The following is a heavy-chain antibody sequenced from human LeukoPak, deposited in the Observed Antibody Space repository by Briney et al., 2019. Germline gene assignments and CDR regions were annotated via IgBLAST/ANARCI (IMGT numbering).Heavy chain of an antibody. D-gene: IGHD3-10*01. CDR2: ISAYNGNT. CDR1: GYTFTSYG. Sequence: GASVKVSCKASGYTFTSYGISWVRQAPGQGLEWMGWISAYNGNTNYAQKLQGRVTMTTDTSTSTAYMELRSLRSDDTAVYYCARFSPGEYYYYYYYMDVWGKGTTVTVSS. J-gene: IGHJ6*03. V-gene: IGHV1-18*01. CDR3: ARFSPGEYYYYYYYMDV.